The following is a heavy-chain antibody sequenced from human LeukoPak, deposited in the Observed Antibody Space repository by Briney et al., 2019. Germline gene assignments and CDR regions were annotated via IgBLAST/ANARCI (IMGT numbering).Heavy chain of an antibody. V-gene: IGHV3-7*01. D-gene: IGHD3-10*01. CDR2: IKQDGSEK. J-gene: IGHJ6*02. CDR3: ARDGSGSYYYYGMDV. Sequence: GGSLRLSCAASGFTFSSYWMSWVRQAPGKGLEWVANIKQDGSEKYYVDSVKGRFTISRDNAKNSLYLQMNSLRAEDTAVYYCARDGSGSYYYYGMDVWGQGTTVTVSS. CDR1: GFTFSSYW.